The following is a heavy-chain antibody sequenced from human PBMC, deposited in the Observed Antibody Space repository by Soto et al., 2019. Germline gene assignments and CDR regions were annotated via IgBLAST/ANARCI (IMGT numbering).Heavy chain of an antibody. V-gene: IGHV3-66*01. CDR1: GFTANNNY. CDR3: TRDSSYYGAGRGVLDY. D-gene: IGHD3-10*01. Sequence: EVRLVESGGGLVQPGGSLRLSCAVSGFTANNNYISWVRQAPGKGLEWVSVIYSGGNREYADSVQGRFTVSRDTSRNTVYLQMNSLRVDDTAVYYCTRDSSYYGAGRGVLDYWGQGTLVTVSS. J-gene: IGHJ4*02. CDR2: IYSGGNR.